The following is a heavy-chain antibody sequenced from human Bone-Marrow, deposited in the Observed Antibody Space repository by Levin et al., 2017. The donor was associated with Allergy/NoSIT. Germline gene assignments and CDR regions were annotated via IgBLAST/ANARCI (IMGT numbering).Heavy chain of an antibody. V-gene: IGHV5-10-1*01. D-gene: IGHD2-15*01. Sequence: GESLKISCKGSGYSFTNYWINWVRQMPGKGLEWMGRTDPGDSYTNYSPSFQGHVTISTDKSITTAFLQWRSLKASDTAMYYCVRQAHCSGGTCSVDYWGQGTLVTVSS. CDR3: VRQAHCSGGTCSVDY. CDR2: TDPGDSYT. CDR1: GYSFTNYW. J-gene: IGHJ4*02.